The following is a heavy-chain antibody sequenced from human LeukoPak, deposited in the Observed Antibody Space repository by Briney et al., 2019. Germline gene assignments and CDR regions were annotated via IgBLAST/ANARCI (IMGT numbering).Heavy chain of an antibody. D-gene: IGHD2-15*01. Sequence: GASVKVSCKASGYTFTSYAMHWVRQAPGQRLEWMGWINAGNGNTKYSQKFQGRVTITRDTSASTAYMELSSLRSEDTAVYYCARARYCSGGSCYPNPNWFDPWGQGTLVTVSS. CDR2: INAGNGNT. V-gene: IGHV1-3*01. CDR1: GYTFTSYA. CDR3: ARARYCSGGSCYPNPNWFDP. J-gene: IGHJ5*02.